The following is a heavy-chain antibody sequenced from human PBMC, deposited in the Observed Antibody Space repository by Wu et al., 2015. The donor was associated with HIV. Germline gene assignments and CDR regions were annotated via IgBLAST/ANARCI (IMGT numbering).Heavy chain of an antibody. CDR3: TRDAPPVTTEFDY. CDR2: INPASGST. J-gene: IGHJ4*02. D-gene: IGHD1-1*01. Sequence: QVQLVQSGAAVKKSGASVKVSCKTSGYIFTAYYIHWVRQAPGHGLEWMGWINPASGSTIYSEHFEGRLTVTSDTSVNTVYMELDTLIPGDTAVYYCTRDAPPVTTEFDYWAREPWSPSP. CDR1: GYIFTAYY. V-gene: IGHV1-2*02.